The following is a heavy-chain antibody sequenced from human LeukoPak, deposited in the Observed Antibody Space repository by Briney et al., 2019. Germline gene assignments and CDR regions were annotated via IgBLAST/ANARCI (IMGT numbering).Heavy chain of an antibody. D-gene: IGHD6-13*01. Sequence: GGSLRLSCAASGFTVSSYAMSWVRQAPGKGLEWVSAISGSGGSTYYADSVKGRFTISRDNSKNTLYLQMNSLRAEDTAVYYCAKPLYSSSWYDAFDIWGQGTMVTVSS. CDR2: ISGSGGST. V-gene: IGHV3-23*01. CDR3: AKPLYSSSWYDAFDI. J-gene: IGHJ3*02. CDR1: GFTVSSYA.